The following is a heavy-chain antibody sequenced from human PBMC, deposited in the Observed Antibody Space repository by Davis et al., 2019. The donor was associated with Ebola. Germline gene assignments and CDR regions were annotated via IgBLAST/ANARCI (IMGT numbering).Heavy chain of an antibody. Sequence: PGGSLRLSCAASGFTFSSYAMSWVRQAPGKGLEWVSAISGSGGSTYYADSVKGRFTISRDNSKNTLYLQMNSLRAEDTAVYYCAKEWGGCSSTSCSLGFDPWGQGTLVTVSS. V-gene: IGHV3-23*01. J-gene: IGHJ5*02. CDR3: AKEWGGCSSTSCSLGFDP. CDR2: ISGSGGST. CDR1: GFTFSSYA. D-gene: IGHD2-2*01.